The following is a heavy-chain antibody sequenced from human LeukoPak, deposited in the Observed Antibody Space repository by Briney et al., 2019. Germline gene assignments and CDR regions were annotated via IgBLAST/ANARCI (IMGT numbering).Heavy chain of an antibody. J-gene: IGHJ3*02. V-gene: IGHV1-18*01. CDR1: GYTFTSYG. CDR2: ISAYNGNT. Sequence: ASVKVSCKASGYTFTSYGISWVRQAPGQGLEWMGWISAYNGNTNYAQKLQGRVTMTTDTSTSTAYMELRSLRSDDTAVYYCAILVGVGYCSGGSCYEDAFDIWGQGTMVTVSS. CDR3: AILVGVGYCSGGSCYEDAFDI. D-gene: IGHD2-15*01.